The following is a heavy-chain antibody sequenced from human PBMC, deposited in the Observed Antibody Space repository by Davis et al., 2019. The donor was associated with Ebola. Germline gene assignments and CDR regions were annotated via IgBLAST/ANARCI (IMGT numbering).Heavy chain of an antibody. CDR3: ARGYALDH. D-gene: IGHD2-2*01. Sequence: ASVKVSCKASGFTFTSYDIYWVRQGPGQGLEWMGWMTPRNGKVGYAQKFQGRLTMTTNTSISTAYLELNSLTSEDTAVYYCARGYALDHWGQGTLVTVSS. V-gene: IGHV1-8*01. CDR2: MTPRNGKV. CDR1: GFTFTSYD. J-gene: IGHJ4*02.